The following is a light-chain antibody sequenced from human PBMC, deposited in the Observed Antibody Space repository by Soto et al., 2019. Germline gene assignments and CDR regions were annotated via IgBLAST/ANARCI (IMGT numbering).Light chain of an antibody. J-gene: IGKJ2*01. CDR2: DAS. V-gene: IGKV3-11*01. CDR3: QPRSNWPPYT. CDR1: QSVSSY. Sequence: EIVLTQSPATLSLSPGERATLSCSASQSVSSYLAWYQQKPGQDPRILIYDASNRATGIPARCSGSGSGTDFTLTIISLEPEDFAVYYCQPRSNWPPYTFGQGTKLEIK.